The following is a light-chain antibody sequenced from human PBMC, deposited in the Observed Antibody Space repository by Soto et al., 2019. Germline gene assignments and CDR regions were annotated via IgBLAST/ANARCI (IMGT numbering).Light chain of an antibody. CDR2: DAS. Sequence: EIVLTQSPATLSLSPGERATLSCRASQSVSSYLAWYQQKPGQAPRLLIYDASNRATGIPARFSGSGSGTDFTLTLSILEPEYFAVYYFQQRSNCPLTFGGGTKVEIK. J-gene: IGKJ4*01. V-gene: IGKV3-11*01. CDR3: QQRSNCPLT. CDR1: QSVSSY.